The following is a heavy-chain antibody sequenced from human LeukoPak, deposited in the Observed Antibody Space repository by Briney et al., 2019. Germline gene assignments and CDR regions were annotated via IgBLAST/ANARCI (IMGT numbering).Heavy chain of an antibody. J-gene: IGHJ4*02. CDR1: GFTFRTYE. CDR2: IGTIISTT. Sequence: PGGSLRLSCAASGFTFRTYEMNWVRQAPGEGLEWVSYIGTIISTTYYADSVKGRFTVSRDDAKGSLYLQMSSLRAEDTAVYYCARTVYDLRGQRLIPGLDYWGQGTLVTVSS. V-gene: IGHV3-48*03. CDR3: ARTVYDLRGQRLIPGLDY. D-gene: IGHD6-25*01.